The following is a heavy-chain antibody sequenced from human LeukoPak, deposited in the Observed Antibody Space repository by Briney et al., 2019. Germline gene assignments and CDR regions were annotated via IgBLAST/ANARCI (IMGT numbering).Heavy chain of an antibody. Sequence: SETLSLTCAVYGGSFSGYYWSWIRQPPGKGLEWIGEINHSGSTNYNPSLKSRVTISVDTSKNQFSLKLSSVTAADTAVYYCARGGYSGYDLYIDYWGQGTLVTVSS. D-gene: IGHD5-12*01. CDR2: INHSGST. J-gene: IGHJ4*02. CDR3: ARGGYSGYDLYIDY. V-gene: IGHV4-34*01. CDR1: GGSFSGYY.